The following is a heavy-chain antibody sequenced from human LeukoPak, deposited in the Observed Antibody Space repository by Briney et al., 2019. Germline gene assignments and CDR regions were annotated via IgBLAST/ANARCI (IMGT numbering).Heavy chain of an antibody. D-gene: IGHD5-12*01. CDR2: IYYSGST. Sequence: PSETLSLTCTVSGGSISSYYWSWIRQPPGKGLEWIGYIYYSGSTNYNPSLKSRVTISVDTSKNQFSLKLSSVTAADTAVYYCARQWRTAYYFDYWGQGTLVTVSS. CDR1: GGSISSYY. J-gene: IGHJ4*02. CDR3: ARQWRTAYYFDY. V-gene: IGHV4-59*08.